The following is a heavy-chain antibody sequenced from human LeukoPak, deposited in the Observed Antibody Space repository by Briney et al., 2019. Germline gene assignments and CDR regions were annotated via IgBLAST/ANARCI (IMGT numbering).Heavy chain of an antibody. CDR3: ARASDTAMVKRAFDI. CDR2: MNPNSGNT. Sequence: ASVKVSCKASGYTFTSYDINWVRQATGQGLEWMGWMNPNSGNTGYAQKFQGRVTMTRNTSISTAYMELRSLRSDDTAVYYCARASDTAMVKRAFDIWGQGTMVTVSS. V-gene: IGHV1-8*01. CDR1: GYTFTSYD. J-gene: IGHJ3*02. D-gene: IGHD5-18*01.